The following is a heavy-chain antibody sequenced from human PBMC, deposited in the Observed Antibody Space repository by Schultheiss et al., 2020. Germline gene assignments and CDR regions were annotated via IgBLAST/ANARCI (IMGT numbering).Heavy chain of an antibody. CDR3: ARDPEPMVRGVINPYYYYGMDV. CDR1: GYTFTSYG. D-gene: IGHD3-10*01. Sequence: ASVKISCKASGYTFTSYGISWVRQAPGQGLEWMGWISAYNGNTGYAQKFQGRVTMTRDTSISTAYMELRSLRSDDTAVYYCARDPEPMVRGVINPYYYYGMDVWGQGTTVTVSS. V-gene: IGHV1-18*01. CDR2: ISAYNGNT. J-gene: IGHJ6*02.